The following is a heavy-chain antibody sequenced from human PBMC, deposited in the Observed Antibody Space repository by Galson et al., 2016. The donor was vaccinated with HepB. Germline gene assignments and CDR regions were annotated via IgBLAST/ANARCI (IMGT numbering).Heavy chain of an antibody. J-gene: IGHJ6*02. V-gene: IGHV3-11*01. CDR3: AGGRSHYYTMDV. CDR2: ISSGTTI. Sequence: SLRLSCAASGFSFSDYYMTWIRQAPGKGLEWVSYISSGTTIYHADSVKARFTISRDNAKASVYLQMHSLRAEDTAVYYCAGGRSHYYTMDVWGQGTTVTVSS. CDR1: GFSFSDYY.